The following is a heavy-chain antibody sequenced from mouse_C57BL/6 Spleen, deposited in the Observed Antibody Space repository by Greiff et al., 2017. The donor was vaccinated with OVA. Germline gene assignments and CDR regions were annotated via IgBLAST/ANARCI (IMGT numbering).Heavy chain of an antibody. J-gene: IGHJ4*01. CDR1: GYTFTDYE. D-gene: IGHD2-2*01. CDR2: IDPETGGT. Sequence: VKLVESGAELVRPGASVTLSCKASGYTFTDYEMHWVKQTPVHGLEWIGAIDPETGGTAYNQKFKGKAILTADKSSSTAYMELRSLTSEDSAVYYCARGLPLYAMDYWGQGTSVTVSS. V-gene: IGHV1-15*01. CDR3: ARGLPLYAMDY.